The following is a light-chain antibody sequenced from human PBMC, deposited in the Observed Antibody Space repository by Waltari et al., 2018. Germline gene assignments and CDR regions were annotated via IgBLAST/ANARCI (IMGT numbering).Light chain of an antibody. Sequence: QTVVTQEPSMSVSPGGTVTLTCALSSGSLSTTSSATWYQQTPGQAPRTLVYKANARSSGVPDRFSGSILGNTAALTITGAQADDESDYYCALYMGSGMWVFGGGTRLTVL. CDR1: SGSLSTTSS. CDR2: KAN. V-gene: IGLV8-61*01. CDR3: ALYMGSGMWV. J-gene: IGLJ3*02.